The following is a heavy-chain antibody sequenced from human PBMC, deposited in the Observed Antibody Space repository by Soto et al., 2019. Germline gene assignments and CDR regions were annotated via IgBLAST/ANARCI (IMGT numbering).Heavy chain of an antibody. CDR2: IVPMFGTT. Sequence: QVQLVQSGPELKKPGSSVKVSCKAPGGTFNSYGISWVRQAPGQGLEWMGGIVPMFGTTNLALKFEDRVTITADELTTTVHMEIRALTSEDTAVYYCARDLADVHLWDAFDVWGHGTRVTVSS. CDR3: ARDLADVHLWDAFDV. CDR1: GGTFNSYG. V-gene: IGHV1-69*01. D-gene: IGHD6-13*01. J-gene: IGHJ3*01.